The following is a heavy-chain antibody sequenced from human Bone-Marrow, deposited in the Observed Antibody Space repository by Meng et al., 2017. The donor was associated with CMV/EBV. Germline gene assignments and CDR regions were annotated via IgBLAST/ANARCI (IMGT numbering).Heavy chain of an antibody. V-gene: IGHV3-7*01. D-gene: IGHD3-9*01. Sequence: LSLTCAASGFTFSSYWMSWVRQAPGKGLEWVANIKQDGSEKYYVDSVKGRFTISRDNAKNSLYLQMNSLRAEDTAVYYCARVGRGILTGYYLVNYGMDVWGQGTTVTVSS. CDR3: ARVGRGILTGYYLVNYGMDV. CDR1: GFTFSSYW. CDR2: IKQDGSEK. J-gene: IGHJ6*02.